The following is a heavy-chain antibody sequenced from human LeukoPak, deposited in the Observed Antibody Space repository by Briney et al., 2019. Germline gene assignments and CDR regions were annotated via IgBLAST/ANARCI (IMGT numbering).Heavy chain of an antibody. Sequence: PSETLSLTCTVSGGSISSYYWSWIRQPPGKGLEWIGYIYYSGSTNYNPSLKSRVTISVDTSKNQFSLKLSSVTAADTAVYYCARWGLRYFEGPFDYWGQETLVTVSS. V-gene: IGHV4-59*01. CDR2: IYYSGST. CDR3: ARWGLRYFEGPFDY. D-gene: IGHD3-9*01. J-gene: IGHJ4*02. CDR1: GGSISSYY.